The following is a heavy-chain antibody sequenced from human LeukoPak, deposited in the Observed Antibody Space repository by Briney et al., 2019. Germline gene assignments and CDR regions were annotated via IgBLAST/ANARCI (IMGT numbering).Heavy chain of an antibody. CDR3: AREAGGMNWFDP. Sequence: ASVKVSCKASGYTFTGYYMHWVRQAPGQGLEWMGWINPNSGGTNYAQKFQGRVTMTRDTSISTAYMELSRLRSDDTAVYYCAREAGGMNWFDPWGQGTLVTVSS. CDR2: INPNSGGT. CDR1: GYTFTGYY. J-gene: IGHJ5*02. V-gene: IGHV1-2*02. D-gene: IGHD3-16*01.